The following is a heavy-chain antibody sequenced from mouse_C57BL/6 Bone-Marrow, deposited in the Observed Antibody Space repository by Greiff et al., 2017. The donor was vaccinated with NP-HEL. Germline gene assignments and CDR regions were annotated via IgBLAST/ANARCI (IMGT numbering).Heavy chain of an antibody. CDR1: GFSLTSYG. D-gene: IGHD1-1*01. Sequence: VQLQQSGPGLVQPSQSLSITCTVSGFSLTSYGVHWVRQSPGKGLEWLGVIWSGGSTDYNAALISRLSISKDNSKSQVFFKMNSLQADDTAIYYCARTTVVAWYFDVWGTGTTVTVSS. CDR2: IWSGGST. CDR3: ARTTVVAWYFDV. V-gene: IGHV2-2*01. J-gene: IGHJ1*03.